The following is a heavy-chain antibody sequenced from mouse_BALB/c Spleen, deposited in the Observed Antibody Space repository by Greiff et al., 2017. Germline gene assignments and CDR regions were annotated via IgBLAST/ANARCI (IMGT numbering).Heavy chain of an antibody. CDR1: GYTFTSYW. D-gene: IGHD4-1*01. CDR3: ASSQTGTTYFAY. J-gene: IGHJ2*01. CDR2: INPSNGRT. V-gene: IGHV1S81*02. Sequence: QVQLQQPGAELVKPGASVKLSCKASGYTFTSYWMHWVKQRPGQGLEWIGEINPSNGRTNYNEKFKSKATLTVDKSSSTAYMQLSSLTSEDYAVYYCASSQTGTTYFAYWGQGTTLTVSS.